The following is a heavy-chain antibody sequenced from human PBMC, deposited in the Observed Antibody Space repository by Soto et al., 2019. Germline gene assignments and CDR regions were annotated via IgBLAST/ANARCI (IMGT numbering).Heavy chain of an antibody. D-gene: IGHD3-10*01. Sequence: EVQLVESGGGLVQPGGSLRLSCAASGFTVSSNYMSWVRQAPGKGLEWVSVIYSGGSTYYADSVQGVFTISRDNSKNTLYLQMNSLVAEDTAVYYCARVGWFGEFSCGYFDLWGRGTLVTVSS. J-gene: IGHJ2*01. CDR1: GFTVSSNY. CDR2: IYSGGST. V-gene: IGHV3-66*01. CDR3: ARVGWFGEFSCGYFDL.